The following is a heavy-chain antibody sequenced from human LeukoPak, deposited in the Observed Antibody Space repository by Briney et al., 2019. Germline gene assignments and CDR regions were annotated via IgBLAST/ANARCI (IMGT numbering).Heavy chain of an antibody. V-gene: IGHV3-9*01. CDR1: GFTFDDYA. D-gene: IGHD3-22*01. J-gene: IGHJ4*02. CDR2: ISWNSGSI. CDR3: AKDINYDSSGYYTDYYFDY. Sequence: GGSLRLSCAASGFTFDDYAMHWVRQAPVKGLEWVSGISWNSGSIGYADSVKGRFTISRDNAKNSLYLQMNSLRAEDTALYYCAKDINYDSSGYYTDYYFDYWGQGTLVTVSS.